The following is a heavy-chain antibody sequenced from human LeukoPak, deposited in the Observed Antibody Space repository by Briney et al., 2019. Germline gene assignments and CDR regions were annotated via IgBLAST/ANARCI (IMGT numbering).Heavy chain of an antibody. V-gene: IGHV4-38-2*02. CDR1: GYSISSGYY. Sequence: PSETLSLICNVSGYSISSGYYWGWIRQPPGKGLEWIGSMYHSGSAYYNPSLKSRVTISIDTSKNQLSLRLRSATAADAAVYYCARDRGDANPGSSLGFDYWGQGTLVTVSS. CDR2: MYHSGSA. D-gene: IGHD2-21*02. CDR3: ARDRGDANPGSSLGFDY. J-gene: IGHJ4*02.